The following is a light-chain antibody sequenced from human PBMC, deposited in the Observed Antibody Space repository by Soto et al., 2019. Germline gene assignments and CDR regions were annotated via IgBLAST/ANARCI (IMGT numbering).Light chain of an antibody. CDR1: SSEVGGYNY. Sequence: QSVLTQPASVSGSPGQSITISCTGTSSEVGGYNYVSWYQHHPGKAPKLIIYDVSNRPSGVSNRFSGSKSGNTASLTISGLQAEDEADYYCSSHTSTSPYVFGTGTKVTVL. CDR3: SSHTSTSPYV. V-gene: IGLV2-14*03. CDR2: DVS. J-gene: IGLJ1*01.